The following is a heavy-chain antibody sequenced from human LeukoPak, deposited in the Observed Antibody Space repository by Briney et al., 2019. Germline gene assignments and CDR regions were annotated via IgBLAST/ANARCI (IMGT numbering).Heavy chain of an antibody. J-gene: IGHJ5*02. V-gene: IGHV3-30*02. D-gene: IGHD3-3*01. CDR3: ARALTHYDFWSGYSVWFDP. Sequence: GGSLRLSCAASGFTFSSYGMHWVRQAPGKGLEWVAFIRYDGSNKYYADSVKGRFTISRDNSKNTLYLQMNSLRAEDTAVYYCARALTHYDFWSGYSVWFDPWGQGTLVTVSS. CDR2: IRYDGSNK. CDR1: GFTFSSYG.